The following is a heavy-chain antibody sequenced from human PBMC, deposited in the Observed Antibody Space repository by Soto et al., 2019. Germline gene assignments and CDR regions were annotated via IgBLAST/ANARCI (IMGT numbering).Heavy chain of an antibody. V-gene: IGHV1-18*04. CDR3: ATSAIFGVVIIRINWFDP. Sequence: ASVKVSCKASGYTFTSYGISWVRQAPGQGLEWMGWISAYNGNTNYAQKLQGRVTMTTDTSTSTAYMELSSLRSEDTAVYYCATSAIFGVVIIRINWFDPWGQGTLVTVSS. CDR2: ISAYNGNT. J-gene: IGHJ5*02. D-gene: IGHD3-3*01. CDR1: GYTFTSYG.